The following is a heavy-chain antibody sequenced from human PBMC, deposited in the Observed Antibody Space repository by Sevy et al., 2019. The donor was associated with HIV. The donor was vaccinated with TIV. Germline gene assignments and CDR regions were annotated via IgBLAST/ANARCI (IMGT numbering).Heavy chain of an antibody. Sequence: ASVKVSCKASGGTFSSYAISWVRQAPGQGLEWMGGIIPIFGTANYAQKFQGRVTITADESTSTAYMELSSQRSEDTAVYYCARDRNTSSYYDFWSGYVEYYGMDVWGQGTTVTVSS. V-gene: IGHV1-69*13. CDR1: GGTFSSYA. J-gene: IGHJ6*02. CDR3: ARDRNTSSYYDFWSGYVEYYGMDV. D-gene: IGHD3-3*01. CDR2: IIPIFGTA.